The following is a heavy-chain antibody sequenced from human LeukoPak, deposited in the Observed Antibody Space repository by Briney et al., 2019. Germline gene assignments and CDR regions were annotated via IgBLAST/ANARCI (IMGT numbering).Heavy chain of an antibody. Sequence: WETLSLTCTVSGGSISTYHWNWIRKSPEKGLEWIGYMQSTGNSNYNPSLKSRVTMSVDMSRNQIVLNLSSVTAADTAVYFCARDKQHSYGRYFDHWGQGTLVTVSS. J-gene: IGHJ4*02. V-gene: IGHV4-59*01. CDR2: MQSTGNS. CDR3: ARDKQHSYGRYFDH. CDR1: GGSISTYH. D-gene: IGHD5-18*01.